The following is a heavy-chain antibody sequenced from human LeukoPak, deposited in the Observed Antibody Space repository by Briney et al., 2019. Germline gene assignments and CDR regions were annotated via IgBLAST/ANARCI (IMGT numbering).Heavy chain of an antibody. CDR1: GVSVTSYY. CDR3: ARASTVADAFDI. D-gene: IGHD4-23*01. Sequence: SETLSLTCTVSGVSVTSYYWSWIRQPPGKGLEWIGYIYYSGSTSYNPSLKSRVTMSVDTSKNQFSLKLSSVTAADTAVYYCARASTVADAFDIWGQGTMVTVSS. V-gene: IGHV4-59*02. CDR2: IYYSGST. J-gene: IGHJ3*02.